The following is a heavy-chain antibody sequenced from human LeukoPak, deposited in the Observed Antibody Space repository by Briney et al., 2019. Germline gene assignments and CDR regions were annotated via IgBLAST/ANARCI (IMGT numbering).Heavy chain of an antibody. J-gene: IGHJ4*02. CDR2: ISSSGSTI. CDR1: GLSFSGQW. CDR3: ARDEGMVRGAPVGY. D-gene: IGHD3-10*01. V-gene: IGHV3-48*03. Sequence: GGSLRLSCTASGLSFSGQWMNWVRQAPGKGLEWVSYISSSGSTIYYADSVKGRFTISRDNAKNSLYLQMNSLRAEDTAVYYCARDEGMVRGAPVGYWGQGTLVTVSS.